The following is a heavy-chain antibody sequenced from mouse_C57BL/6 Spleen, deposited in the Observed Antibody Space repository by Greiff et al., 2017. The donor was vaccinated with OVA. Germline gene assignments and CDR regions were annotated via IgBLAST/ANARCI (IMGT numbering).Heavy chain of an antibody. CDR3: ARSPYYSNCEYGYFDV. CDR1: GFNIKNTY. D-gene: IGHD2-5*01. CDR2: IDPANGNT. Sequence: VQLKESVAELVRPGASVKLSCTASGFNIKNTYMHWVKQRPEQGLEWIGRIDPANGNTKYAPKFQGKATITADTSSNTAYLQLSSLTAEDPAIYYCARSPYYSNCEYGYFDVWGTGTSVTVSS. V-gene: IGHV14-3*01. J-gene: IGHJ1*03.